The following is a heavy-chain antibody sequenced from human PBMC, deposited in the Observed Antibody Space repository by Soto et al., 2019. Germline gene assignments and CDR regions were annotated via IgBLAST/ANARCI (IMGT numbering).Heavy chain of an antibody. CDR2: IDPSDSYT. CDR1: AHKFTTYR. CDR3: AKYMNTAMVSDY. J-gene: IGHJ4*02. Sequence: PGESLKISCKDSAHKFTTYRICWVRQKPGKGLEWMGRIDPSDSYTNYSPSFQGHVTISADKSISTAYLLWSSLKASDSAIYYCAKYMNTAMVSDYWGQGTLVTVSS. V-gene: IGHV5-10-1*01. D-gene: IGHD5-18*01.